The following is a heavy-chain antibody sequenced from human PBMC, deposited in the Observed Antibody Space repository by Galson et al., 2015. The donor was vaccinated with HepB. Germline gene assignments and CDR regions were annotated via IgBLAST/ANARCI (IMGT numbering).Heavy chain of an antibody. CDR3: ARDSQTGTLTMYYYYGMDV. Sequence: CAISGDSVPSNSAAWNWIRQSPSRGLEWLGRTYYRSKWYNDYAVSVKSRITINPDTSKNQFSLQLNSVTPEDTAVYYCARDSQTGTLTMYYYYGMDVWGQGTTVTVSS. J-gene: IGHJ6*02. CDR2: TYYRSKWYN. D-gene: IGHD1/OR15-1a*01. V-gene: IGHV6-1*01. CDR1: GDSVPSNSAA.